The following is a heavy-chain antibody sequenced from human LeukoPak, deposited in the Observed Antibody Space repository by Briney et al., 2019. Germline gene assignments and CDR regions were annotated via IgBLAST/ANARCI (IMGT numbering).Heavy chain of an antibody. Sequence: PGGSLRLSCAASGFTFSDYWMHWVRQTPGKGLVWVSRISYDGGGTNYADSVKGRFTISRDNAKNTLYLQMNSLRVEDTAVYYCVRNMVRGVVYFDSWGREPWSPSPQ. V-gene: IGHV3-74*01. CDR2: ISYDGGGT. CDR1: GFTFSDYW. D-gene: IGHD3-10*01. CDR3: VRNMVRGVVYFDS. J-gene: IGHJ4*02.